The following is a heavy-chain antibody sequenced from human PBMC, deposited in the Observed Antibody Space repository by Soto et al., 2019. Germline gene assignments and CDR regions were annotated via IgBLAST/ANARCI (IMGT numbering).Heavy chain of an antibody. CDR1: GGTFSRYA. D-gene: IGHD6-13*01. Sequence: GASVKVSCKASGGTFSRYAISWVRQAPGQGLEWMGGIIPIFGTANYAQKFQGRVTITADESTSTAYMELSSLRSEDTAVYYCARGSAAGSQYGDFDYWGQGTLVTVSS. V-gene: IGHV1-69*13. CDR3: ARGSAAGSQYGDFDY. J-gene: IGHJ4*02. CDR2: IIPIFGTA.